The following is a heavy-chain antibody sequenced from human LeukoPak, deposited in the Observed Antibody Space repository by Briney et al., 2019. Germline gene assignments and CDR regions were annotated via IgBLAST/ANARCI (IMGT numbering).Heavy chain of an antibody. CDR1: GFTFSSYA. V-gene: IGHV3-23*01. CDR2: ISGSGGST. Sequence: GGSLRLSCAASGFTFSSYAMSWARQAPGKGLEWVSAISGSGGSTYYADSVRGRFTISRDNSKNTLYLQMNSLRAEDTAVYYCAKWYYYDSSGYSRYDAFDIWGQGTMVTVSS. D-gene: IGHD3-22*01. J-gene: IGHJ3*02. CDR3: AKWYYYDSSGYSRYDAFDI.